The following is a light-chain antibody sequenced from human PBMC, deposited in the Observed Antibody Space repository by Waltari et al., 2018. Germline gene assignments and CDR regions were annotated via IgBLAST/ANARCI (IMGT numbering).Light chain of an antibody. V-gene: IGKV1-5*01. CDR2: DAS. Sequence: DIQGTQSPSTLSASLGDRVTITCRASQSIGIWLAWYQQKPGKAPKVLIYDASTLESGVPSRFSASGSGTDFSLTISGLQPEDFATYYCQQYHAYSWAFGQGTKVEVK. J-gene: IGKJ1*01. CDR1: QSIGIW. CDR3: QQYHAYSWA.